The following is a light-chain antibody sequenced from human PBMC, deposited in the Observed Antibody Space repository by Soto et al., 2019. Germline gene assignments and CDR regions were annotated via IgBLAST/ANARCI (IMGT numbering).Light chain of an antibody. CDR1: SGHSSYA. J-gene: IGLJ2*01. V-gene: IGLV4-69*01. Sequence: QSVLTQSPSASASLGASVKLTCTLSSGHSSYAIAWYQQQPEKGPHLLMKLNSDGSHSKGDGIPDRFSGSSSGAERYLTISRLQSEDEADYYCQTWGTAVVFGGGTKLTVL. CDR2: LNSDGSH. CDR3: QTWGTAVV.